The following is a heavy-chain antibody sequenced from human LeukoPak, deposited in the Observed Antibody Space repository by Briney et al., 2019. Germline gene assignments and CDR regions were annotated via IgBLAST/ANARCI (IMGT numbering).Heavy chain of an antibody. CDR2: ISSSSSTI. D-gene: IGHD3-22*01. V-gene: IGHV3-48*01. J-gene: IGHJ4*02. CDR3: ARVQGGYPFDY. CDR1: GLIFSSYS. Sequence: GGSLRLSCAASGLIFSSYSMNWVRQAPGKGLEWVSYISSSSSTIYYADSVKGRFTISRDNAKNSLNLQMNSLRAEDTAVYYCARVQGGYPFDYWGQGTLVTVSS.